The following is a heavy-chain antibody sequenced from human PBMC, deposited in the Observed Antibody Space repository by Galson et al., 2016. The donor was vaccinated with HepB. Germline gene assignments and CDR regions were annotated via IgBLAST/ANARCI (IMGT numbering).Heavy chain of an antibody. CDR3: ARDLWGDCRTTTCSHLDS. D-gene: IGHD1-14*01. V-gene: IGHV3-33*01. J-gene: IGHJ4*02. CDR1: GFTFSRFG. CDR2: IWFDGRDA. Sequence: SLRLSCAASGFTFSRFGMHWVRQAPGKGLESVAVIWFDGRDASYGESVKGRFTISKDNSNNMLYLQMNSLRVEDTAVYYCARDLWGDCRTTTCSHLDSWGQGTLVTVSP.